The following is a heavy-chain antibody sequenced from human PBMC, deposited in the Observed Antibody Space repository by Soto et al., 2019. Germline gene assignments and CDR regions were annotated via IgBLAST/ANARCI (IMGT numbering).Heavy chain of an antibody. CDR2: ISGSGGST. V-gene: IGHV3-23*01. CDR1: VFTFSSYA. CDR3: ATEGWYFDY. J-gene: IGHJ4*02. Sequence: GALRLSCAASVFTFSSYAMSWVRQAPGKGLEWVSAISGSGGSTYYADSVKGRFTISRDNSKSTLYLQMNSLRAEDTAVYYCATEGWYFDYWGQGTLVTVSS.